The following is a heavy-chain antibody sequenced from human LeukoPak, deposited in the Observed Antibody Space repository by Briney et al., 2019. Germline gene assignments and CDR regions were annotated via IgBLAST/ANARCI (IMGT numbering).Heavy chain of an antibody. Sequence: GGSLRLSCVASGFTFSTYAMSCVRQAPGKGLEWVSGIGAAGSGTYYADSVKGRFTISRDNSKNTLYLQIHSLRAEDTAVYYCAKKGGGGYFDYWGQGILVTVSS. CDR1: GFTFSTYA. CDR3: AKKGGGGYFDY. V-gene: IGHV3-23*01. D-gene: IGHD3-16*01. CDR2: IGAAGSGT. J-gene: IGHJ4*02.